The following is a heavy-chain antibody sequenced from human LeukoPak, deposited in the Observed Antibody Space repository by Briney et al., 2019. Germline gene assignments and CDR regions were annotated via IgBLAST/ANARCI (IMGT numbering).Heavy chain of an antibody. V-gene: IGHV1-2*02. D-gene: IGHD2-2*02. J-gene: IGHJ4*02. CDR1: GYTFTGYY. CDR2: INPNSGGT. CDR3: VRGGYCSSTSCYMEPDFDY. Sequence: ASVKVSCKASGYTFTGYYMHWVRRAPGQGLEWMGWINPNSGGTNYAQKFQGRVTMTRDTSISTAYMELSRLRSDDTAVYYCVRGGYCSSTSCYMEPDFDYWGQGTLVTVSS.